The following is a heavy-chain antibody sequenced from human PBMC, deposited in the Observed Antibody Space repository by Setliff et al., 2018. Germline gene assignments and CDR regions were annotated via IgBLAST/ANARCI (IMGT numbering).Heavy chain of an antibody. CDR2: IIPIFGTA. J-gene: IGHJ5*02. V-gene: IGHV1-69*05. CDR3: ARDLTQSHDYGGNSDSP. D-gene: IGHD4-17*01. CDR1: GGTFSSYA. Sequence: GASVKVSCKASGGTFSSYAISWVRQAPGQGLEWMGGIIPIFGTANYAQKFQGRVTITTDESTSTAYMELSSLRSEDTAVYYCARDLTQSHDYGGNSDSPWGQGTLVPVSS.